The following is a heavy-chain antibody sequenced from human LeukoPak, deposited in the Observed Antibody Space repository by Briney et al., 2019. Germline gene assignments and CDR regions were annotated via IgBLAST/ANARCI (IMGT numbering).Heavy chain of an antibody. V-gene: IGHV3-13*01. Sequence: PGGSLRLSCAASGFTFSSYDMHWVRQTTEKGLEWVSAIGAAGDTYYLDSVKGRFTISRENANNSLYLQMNSLTAGDTAVYYCARPSNTKTWYYYYGLDVWGQGTTVTVSS. CDR1: GFTFSSYD. D-gene: IGHD3-3*01. J-gene: IGHJ6*02. CDR3: ARPSNTKTWYYYYGLDV. CDR2: IGAAGDT.